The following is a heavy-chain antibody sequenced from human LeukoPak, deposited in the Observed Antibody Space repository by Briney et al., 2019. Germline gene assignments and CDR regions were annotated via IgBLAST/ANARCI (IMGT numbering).Heavy chain of an antibody. Sequence: PGRSLRLSCAASGFTFSSYGMHWVRQAPGKGLEWVAVIWYDGSNKYYADSVKGRFTISRDNSKSTVYLEINSLRSEDTAIYYCARGFNDFWSGSQLEYWGQGTLVTVSS. V-gene: IGHV3-33*01. D-gene: IGHD3-3*01. CDR2: IWYDGSNK. J-gene: IGHJ4*02. CDR1: GFTFSSYG. CDR3: ARGFNDFWSGSQLEY.